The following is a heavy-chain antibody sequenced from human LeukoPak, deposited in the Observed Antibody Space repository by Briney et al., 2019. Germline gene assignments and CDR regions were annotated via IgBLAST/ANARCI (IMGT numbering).Heavy chain of an antibody. D-gene: IGHD3-16*01. CDR2: ISYDGSNK. Sequence: GGSLRLSCAASGFTFSSYGMHWVRQAPGKGLEWVALISYDGSNKYYADSVKGRFTISRDNSKNTLYLQMNSLRVEDTAVYYCAKPAYAGYYYYMDVWGKGTTVTVSS. CDR3: AKPAYAGYYYYMDV. J-gene: IGHJ6*03. CDR1: GFTFSSYG. V-gene: IGHV3-30*18.